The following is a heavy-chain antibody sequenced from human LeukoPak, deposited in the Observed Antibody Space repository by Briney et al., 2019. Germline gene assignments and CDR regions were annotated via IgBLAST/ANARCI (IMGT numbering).Heavy chain of an antibody. Sequence: ASVKVSCKASGGTFSSYAISWVRQAPGQGLEWMGGIIPIFGTANYAQKFQGRVTITADESTSTAYMELSSLRSEDTAVYYCARVGTVANPYFDYWGQGTLVTVSS. CDR1: GGTFSSYA. CDR2: IIPIFGTA. D-gene: IGHD4-23*01. V-gene: IGHV1-69*13. J-gene: IGHJ4*02. CDR3: ARVGTVANPYFDY.